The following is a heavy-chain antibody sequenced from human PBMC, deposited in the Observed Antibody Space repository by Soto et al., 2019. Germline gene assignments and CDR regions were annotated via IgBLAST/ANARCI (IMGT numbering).Heavy chain of an antibody. V-gene: IGHV4-34*01. CDR3: ARGRMIVVQLYNWFDP. D-gene: IGHD3-22*01. CDR1: GGSFSGYY. CDR2: INHSGST. J-gene: IGHJ5*02. Sequence: SETLSLTCAVYGGSFSGYYWSWIRQPPGKGLEWIGEINHSGSTNYNPSLKSRVTISVDTSKNQFSLKLSSVTAADTAVYYCARGRMIVVQLYNWFDPWGQGTLVTVSS.